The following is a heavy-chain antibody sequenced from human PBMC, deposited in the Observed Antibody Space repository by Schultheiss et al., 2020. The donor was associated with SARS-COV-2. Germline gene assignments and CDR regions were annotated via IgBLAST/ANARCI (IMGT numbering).Heavy chain of an antibody. J-gene: IGHJ4*02. CDR2: IWYDGSNK. CDR3: AAVALEVGATTN. D-gene: IGHD1-26*01. CDR1: GFTFSSYG. V-gene: IGHV3-33*03. Sequence: SLRLSCAASGFTFSSYGMHWVRQAPGKGLEWVAVIWYDGSNKYYADSVKGRFTISRDNAKNSLYLQMNSLRAEDTAVYYCAAVALEVGATTNWGQGTLVTVSS.